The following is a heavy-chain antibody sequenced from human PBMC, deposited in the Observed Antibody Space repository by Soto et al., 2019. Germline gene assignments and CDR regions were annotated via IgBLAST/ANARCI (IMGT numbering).Heavy chain of an antibody. V-gene: IGHV4-39*01. J-gene: IGHJ4*02. D-gene: IGHD3-10*01. CDR1: GGSISSSSYY. Sequence: QLQLQESGPGLVKPSETLSLTCTVSGGSISSSSYYWGWIRQPPGKGLEWIGSISYSGTTYYNLSLQSRVTISVDTSKKQFSLKLSSVTAADTAVYYCARLLVITMVRGVIITEGYFDYWGQGTLVTVSS. CDR2: ISYSGTT. CDR3: ARLLVITMVRGVIITEGYFDY.